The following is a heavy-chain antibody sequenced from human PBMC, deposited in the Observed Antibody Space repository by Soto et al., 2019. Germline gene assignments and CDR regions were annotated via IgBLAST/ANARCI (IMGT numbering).Heavy chain of an antibody. V-gene: IGHV4-31*03. CDR1: GGSISSGGYY. CDR3: PVEYCISTAGFLGVMDV. Sequence: QVQLQESGPGLVKPSQTLSLTCTVSGGSISSGGYYWSWIRQHPGKGLEWIGYIYYSGGTDYNPSLGIRVTYSVATSKNQFSLKLSSLMAADTAVYYFPVEYCISTAGFLGVMDVWAKGPRSPSP. D-gene: IGHD2-2*01. J-gene: IGHJ6*02. CDR2: IYYSGGT.